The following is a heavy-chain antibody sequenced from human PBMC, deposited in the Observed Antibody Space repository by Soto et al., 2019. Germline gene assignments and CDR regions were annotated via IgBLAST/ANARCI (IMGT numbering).Heavy chain of an antibody. D-gene: IGHD4-17*01. V-gene: IGHV4-39*01. J-gene: IGHJ4*02. CDR1: GGSISSSSYY. CDR3: ARQPFYGDYAGY. CDR2: IYYSGST. Sequence: QLQLQESGPGLVKPSETLSLTCTVSGGSISSSSYYWGWIRQPPGKGLEWIGSIYYSGSTYYTPALKSRVTISVDTSKNQFSLKLSSVTAADTAVYYCARQPFYGDYAGYWGQGTLVTVSS.